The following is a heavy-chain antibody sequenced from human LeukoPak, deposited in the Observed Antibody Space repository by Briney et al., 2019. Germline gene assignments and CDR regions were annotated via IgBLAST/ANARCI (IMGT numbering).Heavy chain of an antibody. D-gene: IGHD2-2*01. CDR1: GFTFSSYG. Sequence: GGSLRLSCAASGFTFSSYGMYWVRQAPGKGLEWVAVIWYDGSNKYYADSVKGRFTLSRDNSKNTLYLQMNSLRVEDTAVYYCAKSGFEVPAAIGSDYYYYMDVWGKGTTVTVSS. CDR3: AKSGFEVPAAIGSDYYYYMDV. CDR2: IWYDGSNK. J-gene: IGHJ6*03. V-gene: IGHV3-33*06.